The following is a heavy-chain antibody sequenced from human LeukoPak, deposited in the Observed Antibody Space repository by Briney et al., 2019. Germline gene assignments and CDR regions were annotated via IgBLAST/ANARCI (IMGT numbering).Heavy chain of an antibody. CDR1: GFTFSSYW. CDR3: AREYYYDSSGYYLDAFDI. V-gene: IGHV3-74*01. J-gene: IGHJ3*02. D-gene: IGHD3-22*01. CDR2: INSDGSST. Sequence: GGSLRLSCAASGFTFSSYWMHWVRQAPGKGLVWVSRINSDGSSTSYADSVKGRFTISRDNAKNTLYLQMNSLRAEDTAVYYCAREYYYDSSGYYLDAFDIWGQWTMVTVSS.